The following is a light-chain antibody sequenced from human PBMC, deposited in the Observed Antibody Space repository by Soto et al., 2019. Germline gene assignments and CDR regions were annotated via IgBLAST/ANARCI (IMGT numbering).Light chain of an antibody. CDR3: LQHNSIPLT. J-gene: IGKJ4*01. Sequence: DIQMTQSPSSLAASVGDRVTFTCRARQGIANDLAWYQQKHTKAPKGLIYAASSLQSGVPSRFSGRGAGTAVTHTMSSLQPADVGTYYFLQHNSIPLTVGGGTTVEI. V-gene: IGKV1-17*01. CDR1: QGIAND. CDR2: AAS.